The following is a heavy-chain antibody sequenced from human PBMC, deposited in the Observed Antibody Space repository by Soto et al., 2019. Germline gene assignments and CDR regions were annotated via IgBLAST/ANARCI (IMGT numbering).Heavy chain of an antibody. CDR3: ASLGGYSYGNGVDY. Sequence: QVQLQESGPGLVKPSQTLSLTCTVSGGSISSGGYYWSWIRQHPGKGLEWIGYIYYSGSTYYNPSLKSRVTIAVDTSKNQFSLKLSSVTAADTAVYYCASLGGYSYGNGVDYWGQGTLVTVSS. J-gene: IGHJ4*02. CDR1: GGSISSGGYY. V-gene: IGHV4-31*03. CDR2: IYYSGST. D-gene: IGHD5-18*01.